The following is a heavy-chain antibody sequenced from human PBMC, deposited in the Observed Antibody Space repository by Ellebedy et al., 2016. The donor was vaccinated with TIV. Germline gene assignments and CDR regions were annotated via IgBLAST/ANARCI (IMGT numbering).Heavy chain of an antibody. CDR2: FDPEDGET. V-gene: IGHV1-24*01. J-gene: IGHJ4*02. CDR3: ATDPLSVGATGAGDY. D-gene: IGHD1-26*01. CDR1: GYTLTELS. Sequence: ASVKVSCXVSGYTLTELSMHWVRQAPGKGLEWMGGFDPEDGETIYAQKFQGRVTMTEDTSTDTAYMELSSLRSEDTAVYYCATDPLSVGATGAGDYWGQGTLVTVSS.